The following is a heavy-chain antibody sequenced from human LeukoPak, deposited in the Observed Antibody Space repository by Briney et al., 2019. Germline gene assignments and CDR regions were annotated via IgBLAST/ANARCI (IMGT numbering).Heavy chain of an antibody. V-gene: IGHV1-2*02. D-gene: IGHD5-18*01. CDR1: GYTFTGYY. J-gene: IGHJ4*02. CDR2: INPNSGGT. CDR3: ARDLLGGTFYSRGYSYGYQNKDLYYFDY. Sequence: ASVKVSCKASGYTFTGYYMHWVRQAPGHGLEWMGSINPNSGGTIYAQQFQGRVTMTRDTSISTVYMELSRLRSDDTAVYYCARDLLGGTFYSRGYSYGYQNKDLYYFDYWGQGTLVTVSS.